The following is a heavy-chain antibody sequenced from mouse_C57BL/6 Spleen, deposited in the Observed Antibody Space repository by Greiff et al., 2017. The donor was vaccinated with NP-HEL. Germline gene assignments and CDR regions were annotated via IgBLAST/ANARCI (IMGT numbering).Heavy chain of an antibody. D-gene: IGHD2-3*01. CDR3: ARWDGYLFDY. CDR2: IDPNSGGT. Sequence: QVQLQQPGAELVKPGASVKLSCKASGYTFTSYWMHWVKQRPGRGLEWIGRIDPNSGGTKYNEKFKSKATLTVDKPSSTAYMHLSSLTSEDSAVYYCARWDGYLFDYWAQGTTLTVSS. V-gene: IGHV1-72*01. J-gene: IGHJ2*01. CDR1: GYTFTSYW.